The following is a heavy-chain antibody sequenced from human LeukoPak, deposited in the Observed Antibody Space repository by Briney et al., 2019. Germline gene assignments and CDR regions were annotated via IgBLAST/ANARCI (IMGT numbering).Heavy chain of an antibody. V-gene: IGHV4-59*12. D-gene: IGHD6-13*01. Sequence: SETLSLTCTVSGGSIDNYYWTWIRQPPGKGPEWIGYVYYGGITKYNPSLMSRVSISVDTSKNQFSLKLSSVTAADTAVYYCARAFLYEQQPAENYYYYGMDVWGQGTTVTVSS. CDR2: VYYGGIT. J-gene: IGHJ6*02. CDR3: ARAFLYEQQPAENYYYYGMDV. CDR1: GGSIDNYY.